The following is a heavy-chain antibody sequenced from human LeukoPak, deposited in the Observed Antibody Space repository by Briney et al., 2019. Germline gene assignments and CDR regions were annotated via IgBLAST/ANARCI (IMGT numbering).Heavy chain of an antibody. CDR1: GFTFSTYW. Sequence: PGGSLRLSCVASGFTFSTYWMSWVRQAPGKELEWVSVIYSGGSTYYADSVKGRFTISRDNSKNTLYLQMNSLRAEDTAVYYCASHSPYGDYVGYWGQGTLVTVSS. CDR3: ASHSPYGDYVGY. D-gene: IGHD4-17*01. CDR2: IYSGGST. V-gene: IGHV3-53*01. J-gene: IGHJ4*02.